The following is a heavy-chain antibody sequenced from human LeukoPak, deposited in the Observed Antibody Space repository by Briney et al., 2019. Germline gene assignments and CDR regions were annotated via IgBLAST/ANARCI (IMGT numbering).Heavy chain of an antibody. Sequence: ASVKVSCKASGYTFTGFYMHWVRQAPGQGLEWMGWINANSGVTDYAQNFQGRVTMTRDTSISTAYMELSRLRSDDTAIYYCARMYSSSSYGYYLDYWGQGTLVTVSS. V-gene: IGHV1-2*02. CDR1: GYTFTGFY. CDR2: INANSGVT. D-gene: IGHD6-13*01. J-gene: IGHJ4*02. CDR3: ARMYSSSSYGYYLDY.